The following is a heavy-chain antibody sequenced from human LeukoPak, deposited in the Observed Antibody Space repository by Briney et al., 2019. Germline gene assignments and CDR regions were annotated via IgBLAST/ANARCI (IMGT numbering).Heavy chain of an antibody. CDR3: ARGRRTVVKRAFDYYYMDV. V-gene: IGHV4-34*01. CDR1: GGSFSGYY. J-gene: IGHJ6*03. D-gene: IGHD4-23*01. Sequence: SETLSLTCAVYGGSFSGYYWSWIRQPPGKGLEWIGEINHSGSTNYNPSLKSRVTISVDTSKNQFSLKLSSVTAADTAVYCCARGRRTVVKRAFDYYYMDVWGKGTTVTVSS. CDR2: INHSGST.